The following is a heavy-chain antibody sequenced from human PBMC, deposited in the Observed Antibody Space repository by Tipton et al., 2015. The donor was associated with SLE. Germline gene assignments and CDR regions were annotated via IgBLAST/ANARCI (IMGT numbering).Heavy chain of an antibody. Sequence: TLSLTCTVSAGSISSSSYYWGWIRQPPGKGLEWIGSIYYSGSTYYNPSLKSRVTISVDTSRNQFSLKLSSVTAADTAVYYCARDNFWNRGYYFGGGEDYYYYYMDVWGKGTTVTVSS. CDR3: ARDNFWNRGYYFGGGEDYYYYYMDV. J-gene: IGHJ6*03. V-gene: IGHV4-39*07. D-gene: IGHD3-3*01. CDR2: IYYSGST. CDR1: AGSISSSSYY.